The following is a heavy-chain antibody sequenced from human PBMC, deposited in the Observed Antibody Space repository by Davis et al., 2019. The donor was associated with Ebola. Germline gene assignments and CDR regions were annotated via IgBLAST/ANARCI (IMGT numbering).Heavy chain of an antibody. CDR3: ARVLYLDCTNGVCEKGGWVFDY. D-gene: IGHD2-8*01. J-gene: IGHJ4*02. CDR1: GFTFSSYS. Sequence: GESLKISCAASGFTFSSYSMNWVRQAPGKGLEWVSSISSSSSYIYYADSVKGRFTISRDNAKNSLYLQMNSLRAEDTAVYYCARVLYLDCTNGVCEKGGWVFDYWGQGTLVTVSS. V-gene: IGHV3-21*01. CDR2: ISSSSSYI.